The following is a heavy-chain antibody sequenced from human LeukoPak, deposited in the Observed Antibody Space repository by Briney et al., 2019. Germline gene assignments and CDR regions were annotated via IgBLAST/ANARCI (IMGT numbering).Heavy chain of an antibody. J-gene: IGHJ4*02. CDR1: GFTFSGYA. Sequence: PGGSLRLSCAASGFTFSGYAMHWVRQAPGEGLEWLALISYDGSNKYYADSVKGRFTISRDNSKNTLYLRMNSLRPEDTAVYYCARDLHSDILTGLDYWGQGTLVTVSS. V-gene: IGHV3-30-3*01. CDR2: ISYDGSNK. D-gene: IGHD3-9*01. CDR3: ARDLHSDILTGLDY.